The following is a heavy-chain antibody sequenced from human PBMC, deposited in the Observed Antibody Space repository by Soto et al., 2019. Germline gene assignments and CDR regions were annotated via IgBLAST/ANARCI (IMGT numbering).Heavy chain of an antibody. J-gene: IGHJ4*02. CDR1: RFSLSNARMG. D-gene: IGHD3-22*01. CDR3: ARTRPTYYYDSSGYSLDY. V-gene: IGHV2-26*01. CDR2: IFSNDEK. Sequence: SGPTLVNPTETLTLTCTVSRFSLSNARMGVSWIRRPPGKALEWLAHIFSNDEKSYSTSLKSRLTISKDTSKSQVVLTMTNMDPVDTATYYCARTRPTYYYDSSGYSLDYWGQGTLVTVSS.